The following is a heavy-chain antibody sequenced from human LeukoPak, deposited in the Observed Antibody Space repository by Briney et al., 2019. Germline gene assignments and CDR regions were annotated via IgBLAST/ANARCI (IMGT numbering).Heavy chain of an antibody. CDR2: IYWDDDK. J-gene: IGHJ4*02. CDR3: AHLYYYDSSGYYPFDY. CDR1: GFSLSTSGVG. V-gene: IGHV2-5*02. D-gene: IGHD3-22*01. Sequence: SGPTLVKPTQPLTLTCTFSGFSLSTSGVGVGWIRQPPGKALEWLALIYWDDDKRYSPSLKSRLTITKDTSKNQVVLTMTSMDPVDTATYYCAHLYYYDSSGYYPFDYWGQGTLVTVSS.